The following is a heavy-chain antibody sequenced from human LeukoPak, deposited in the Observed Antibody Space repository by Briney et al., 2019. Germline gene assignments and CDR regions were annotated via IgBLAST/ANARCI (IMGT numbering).Heavy chain of an antibody. D-gene: IGHD1-1*01. Sequence: GRPLRLSCTASGFSFSTYSMNWVRQAPGQGLEWVSYMVGSSSNMYYADSLKGRFTISRDNAKNSLYLQMGSLRAEDTAVYYCATDTPETAAFDYWGQGTLVTVSS. CDR1: GFSFSTYS. CDR3: ATDTPETAAFDY. V-gene: IGHV3-48*04. J-gene: IGHJ4*02. CDR2: MVGSSSNM.